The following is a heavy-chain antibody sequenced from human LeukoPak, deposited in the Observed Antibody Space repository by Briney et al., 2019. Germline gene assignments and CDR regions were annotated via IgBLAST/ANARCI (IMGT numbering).Heavy chain of an antibody. CDR1: GGSISTNNW. V-gene: IGHV4-4*02. J-gene: IGHJ4*02. D-gene: IGHD6-13*01. CDR3: ARWGGYSSTDFDS. Sequence: SETLSLTCTVSGGSISTNNWWSWVRQSPAKGLEWIGEVFHEGLTNYNPSLKSRATISIDKSKSQFSLRLTTVTAADTAVYYCARWGGYSSTDFDSWGQGSLVIVSS. CDR2: VFHEGLT.